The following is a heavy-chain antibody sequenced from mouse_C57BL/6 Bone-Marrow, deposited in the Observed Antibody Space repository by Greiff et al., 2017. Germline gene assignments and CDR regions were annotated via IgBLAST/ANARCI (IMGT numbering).Heavy chain of an antibody. Sequence: EVQVVESGGGLVQPGGSMKLSCAASGFTFSDAWMDWVRQSPEKGLEWVALISNKANHHATYYAESVKGRFTISRDDSKSSVYLQMNRLRPEDTGNYYCTGWESVRLAYWGQGTLVTVSA. V-gene: IGHV6-6*01. CDR1: GFTFSDAW. CDR2: ISNKANHHAT. CDR3: TGWESVRLAY. D-gene: IGHD1-3*01. J-gene: IGHJ3*01.